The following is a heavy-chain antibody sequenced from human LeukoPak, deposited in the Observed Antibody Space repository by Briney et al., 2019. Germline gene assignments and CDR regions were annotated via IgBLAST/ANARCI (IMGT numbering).Heavy chain of an antibody. J-gene: IGHJ4*02. V-gene: IGHV4-34*01. Sequence: SETLSLTCAVYGGPFSGYYWSWIRQPPGKGLEWIGGINHSGSTNYSPSLKSRVTISVDTSKNQFSPKLSSVTAADTAVYYCARARYFGNYFDYWGQGTLVTVSS. CDR2: INHSGST. CDR3: ARARYFGNYFDY. CDR1: GGPFSGYY. D-gene: IGHD1-14*01.